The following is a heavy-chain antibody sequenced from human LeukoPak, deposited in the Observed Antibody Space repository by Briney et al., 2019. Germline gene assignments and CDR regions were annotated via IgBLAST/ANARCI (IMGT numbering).Heavy chain of an antibody. CDR3: AREGSTSGTNWFDP. J-gene: IGHJ5*02. Sequence: SETLSLTCAVSDYSITSDYYWGWIRQPPGKGLEWIGSIYHSGSTYYNPSHKSRVTISVDTSKNQFSLKLTSVTAADPAVYYCAREGSTSGTNWFDPWGQGTLVTVSS. V-gene: IGHV4-38-2*02. D-gene: IGHD3-10*01. CDR2: IYHSGST. CDR1: DYSITSDYY.